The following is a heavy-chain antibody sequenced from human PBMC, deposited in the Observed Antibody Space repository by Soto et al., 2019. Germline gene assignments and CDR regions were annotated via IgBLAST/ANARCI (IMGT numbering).Heavy chain of an antibody. CDR1: GFTFSSYA. V-gene: IGHV3-30-3*01. J-gene: IGHJ6*02. CDR2: ISYDGSNK. D-gene: IGHD5-18*01. Sequence: QVQLVESGGGVVQPGRSLRLSCAASGFTFSSYAMHWVRQAPGKGLEWVAVISYDGSNKYYADSVKGRFTISRDNSKNTLYLQMNSLRAEDTAVYYCARDLVTAMAYYYYGMDVWGQGTTVTVSS. CDR3: ARDLVTAMAYYYYGMDV.